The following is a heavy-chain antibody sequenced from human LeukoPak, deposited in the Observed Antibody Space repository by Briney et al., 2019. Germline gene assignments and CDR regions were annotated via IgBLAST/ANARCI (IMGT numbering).Heavy chain of an antibody. J-gene: IGHJ4*02. V-gene: IGHV4-30-2*01. CDR2: IYHSAST. Sequence: SSETLTLTYAVSGGSISSGGYSGCEIRPPPGEGLEWIGYIYHSASTSYNPSLKSRVTISVDRSKNQFSLKLSSVTAADTAVYYCASTDYGDYNYWGQGTLVTVSS. CDR3: ASTDYGDYNY. D-gene: IGHD4-17*01. CDR1: GGSISSGGYS.